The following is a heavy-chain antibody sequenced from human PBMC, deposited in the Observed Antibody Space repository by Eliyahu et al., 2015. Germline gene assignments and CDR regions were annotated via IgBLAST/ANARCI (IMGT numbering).Heavy chain of an antibody. CDR1: GFXFSNAX. Sequence: EVQLVESGGGLVKPGGSLRLSCXASGFXFSNAXXSWVRQAPGKGLEWVGRIKSKTDGGTTDYAAPVKGRFTISRDDSKNTLYLQMNSLKTEDTAVYYCTARYCSSTSCFYGMDVWGQGTTVTVSS. D-gene: IGHD2-2*01. V-gene: IGHV3-15*01. CDR2: IKSKTDGGTT. J-gene: IGHJ6*02. CDR3: TARYCSSTSCFYGMDV.